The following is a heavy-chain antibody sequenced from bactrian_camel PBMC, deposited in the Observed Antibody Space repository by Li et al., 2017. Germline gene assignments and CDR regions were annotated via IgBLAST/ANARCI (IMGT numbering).Heavy chain of an antibody. CDR2: ISAYGTNT. D-gene: IGHD4*01. Sequence: VQLVESGGGLVQPGGSLRLSCAVSGFRLSGYTLNWVRQAPGKEVEWVSRISAYGTNTNYADSVKGRFTLSRDKAKNTLYLQMNSLTPEDTGMYYCSALRLDGPGTCWDRLSTVENTYSGQGTQVTVS. V-gene: IGHV3S6*01. CDR1: GFRLSGYT. J-gene: IGHJ4*01. CDR3: SALRLDGPGTCWDRLSTVENTY.